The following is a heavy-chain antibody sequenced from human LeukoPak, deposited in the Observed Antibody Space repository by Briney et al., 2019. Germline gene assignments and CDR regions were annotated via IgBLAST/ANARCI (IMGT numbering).Heavy chain of an antibody. CDR1: GFPLSSYA. V-gene: IGHV3-23*01. Sequence: NPGGSLRLSCAASGFPLSSYAMSWVRQAPGKGLEWVSATSSSDAGTYYADSVRGRFTISRDNSKNTLYLQMNSLRAEDTAVYYCAKDSGSYNYYYYMDVWGKGTTVTMSS. D-gene: IGHD3-10*01. CDR3: AKDSGSYNYYYYMDV. CDR2: TSSSDAGT. J-gene: IGHJ6*03.